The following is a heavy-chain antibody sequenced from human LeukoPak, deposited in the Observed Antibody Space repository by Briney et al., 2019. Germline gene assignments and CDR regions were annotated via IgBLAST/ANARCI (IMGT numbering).Heavy chain of an antibody. Sequence: PGGSLRLSRAASGFTFSTYSMNWVRQAPGKGLEWVGRIKSKTDGGTTDYAAPVKGRFTISRDDSKNTLYLQMNSLKTEDTAVYYCTTLEGVDWLKGAFDIWGQGTMVTVSS. CDR2: IKSKTDGGTT. CDR3: TTLEGVDWLKGAFDI. CDR1: GFTFSTYS. V-gene: IGHV3-15*01. D-gene: IGHD3-9*01. J-gene: IGHJ3*02.